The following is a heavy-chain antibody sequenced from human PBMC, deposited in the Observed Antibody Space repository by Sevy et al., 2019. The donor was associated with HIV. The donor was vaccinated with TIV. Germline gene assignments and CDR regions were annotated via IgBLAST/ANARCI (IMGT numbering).Heavy chain of an antibody. CDR1: GFSVSRNH. V-gene: IGHV3-53*01. CDR2: IYSDGTT. CDR3: ARRLSSAWYFDF. J-gene: IGHJ4*02. Sequence: GVSLRLSCAASGFSVSRNHINWVRQAPGKGQEWISVIYSDGTTQYADSVKGRFTISRDPSNNTVYLQVSSLRADDTAVYYCARRLSSAWYFDFWGQGTLVTVSS. D-gene: IGHD6-19*01.